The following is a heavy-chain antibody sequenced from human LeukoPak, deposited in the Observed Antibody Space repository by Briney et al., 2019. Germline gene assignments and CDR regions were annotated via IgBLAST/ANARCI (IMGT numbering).Heavy chain of an antibody. Sequence: GASVKVSCKASGYSFSNYAIHWVRQAPGQRPEWMGWLNTGTGNTRYSQKFQGRVTITRDTSANTVYMELSSLTSEDTAVYYCAKTRGYSGYDTLDFDYWGQGTLVTVSS. D-gene: IGHD5-12*01. CDR3: AKTRGYSGYDTLDFDY. CDR2: LNTGTGNT. J-gene: IGHJ4*02. V-gene: IGHV1-3*04. CDR1: GYSFSNYA.